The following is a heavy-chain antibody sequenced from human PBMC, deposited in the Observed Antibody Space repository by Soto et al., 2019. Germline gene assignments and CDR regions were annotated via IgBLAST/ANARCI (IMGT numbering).Heavy chain of an antibody. D-gene: IGHD3-16*01. Sequence: GGSLRLSCAASGFTFSDRYMDWVRQAPGKGLEWVGRTKNKANSYTTEYAASVKGRFTVSRDYSRDSVYLQMNSLKTDDTAVYYCTIEGAYPGPDFDYWGQGTLVTVSS. J-gene: IGHJ4*02. CDR1: GFTFSDRY. CDR3: TIEGAYPGPDFDY. CDR2: TKNKANSYTT. V-gene: IGHV3-72*01.